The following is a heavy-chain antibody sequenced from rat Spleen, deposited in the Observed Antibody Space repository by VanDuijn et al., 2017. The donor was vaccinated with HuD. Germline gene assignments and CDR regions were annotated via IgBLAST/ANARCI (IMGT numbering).Heavy chain of an antibody. CDR1: EFTFSDYN. J-gene: IGHJ2*01. CDR2: ITSGGSNT. D-gene: IGHD1-4*01. Sequence: EVQLVESGGGLVQPGRSLKLSCTASEFTFSDYNMAWVRQAPTKGLEWVATITSGGSNTYYPDSVKGRFTISRDNAKSTLYLQMDSLRSEDTATYYCARQGGITPFDYWGQGVMVTVSS. CDR3: ARQGGITPFDY. V-gene: IGHV5-7*01.